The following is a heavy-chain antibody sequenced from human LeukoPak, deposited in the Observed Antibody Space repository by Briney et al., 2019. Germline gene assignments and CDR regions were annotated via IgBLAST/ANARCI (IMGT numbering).Heavy chain of an antibody. J-gene: IGHJ4*02. CDR1: GYTLTELS. V-gene: IGHV1-24*01. D-gene: IGHD3-10*01. CDR2: FDPEDGET. CDR3: ATGGPVRGTPMYYFDY. Sequence: GASVKVSCKVSGYTLTELSMHWVRQAPGKGLEWMGGFDPEDGETIYAQKFQGRVTMTEDTSTDTAYMELSSLRSEDTAVYYCATGGPVRGTPMYYFDYWGQGTLVTVSS.